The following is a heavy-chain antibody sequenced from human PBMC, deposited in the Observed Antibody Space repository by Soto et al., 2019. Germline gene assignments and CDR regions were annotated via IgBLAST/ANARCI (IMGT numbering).Heavy chain of an antibody. CDR3: AREFSNSPEAFDS. J-gene: IGHJ4*02. CDR2: IYYTGST. V-gene: IGHV4-61*01. Sequence: PSETLSLTCTVSGGSVNSDTFYWSWIRQPPGRGLEWIGYIYYTGSTNYNPSLKSRVTTSIDTSRNQFSLKLSSVTAADTAVYYCAREFSNSPEAFDSWGQGSLVTVSS. D-gene: IGHD6-6*01. CDR1: GGSVNSDTFY.